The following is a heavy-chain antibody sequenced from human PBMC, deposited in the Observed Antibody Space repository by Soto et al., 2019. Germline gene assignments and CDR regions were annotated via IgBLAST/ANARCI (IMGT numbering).Heavy chain of an antibody. CDR2: IIPIFGTA. Sequence: SVKVSFKASGGTFSSYAISWLRQAPGQGLEWMGGIIPIFGTANYAQKFQGRVTITADESTSTAYMELSSLRSEDTAVYYCARGSPNYGSAPAYGMDVWGQGTTVTVSS. CDR3: ARGSPNYGSAPAYGMDV. CDR1: GGTFSSYA. J-gene: IGHJ6*02. V-gene: IGHV1-69*13. D-gene: IGHD3-10*01.